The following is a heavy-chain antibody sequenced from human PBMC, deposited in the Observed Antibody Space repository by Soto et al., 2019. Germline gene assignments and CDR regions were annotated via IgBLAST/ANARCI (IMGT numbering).Heavy chain of an antibody. CDR2: IDNSGCT. CDR3: ASGADSSKAGC. CDR1: GGSIRSAGYY. Sequence: PSETLSLTCTVSGGSIRSAGYYWSWIRQPPGKGLEWIGYIDNSGCTYSNPSLKSRVAISVDTSKNQLSLNLNSVTAADTAIYYCASGADSSKAGCWGQAILVTVSA. D-gene: IGHD4-4*01. V-gene: IGHV4-30-4*08. J-gene: IGHJ4*02.